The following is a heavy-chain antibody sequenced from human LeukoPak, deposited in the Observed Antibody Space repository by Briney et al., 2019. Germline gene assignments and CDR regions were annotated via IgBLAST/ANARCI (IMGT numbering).Heavy chain of an antibody. J-gene: IGHJ4*02. Sequence: PGGSLRLSCAASGFTVSSNYMSWVRQAPGKGLEWVSVIYSGGSTYYADSVKGRFTISRDNSKNTLYLQMNSLRAEDTAVYYCAKDLYVATIFDYWGQGTLVTVSS. CDR2: IYSGGST. CDR3: AKDLYVATIFDY. D-gene: IGHD5-12*01. V-gene: IGHV3-66*01. CDR1: GFTVSSNY.